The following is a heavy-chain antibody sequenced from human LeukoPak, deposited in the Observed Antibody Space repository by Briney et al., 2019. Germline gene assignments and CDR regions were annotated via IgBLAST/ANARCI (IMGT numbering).Heavy chain of an antibody. CDR1: GYTFTSYG. CDR3: ARALYYGSGSYYFDY. CDR2: ISAYNGNT. J-gene: IGHJ4*02. Sequence: ASVKVSCKASGYTFTSYGISWVRQAPGQGVEWMGWISAYNGNTNYAQKLQGRVTMTTDTSTSTAYMELRSLRSDDTAVYYCARALYYGSGSYYFDYWGQGTLVTVSS. D-gene: IGHD3-10*01. V-gene: IGHV1-18*01.